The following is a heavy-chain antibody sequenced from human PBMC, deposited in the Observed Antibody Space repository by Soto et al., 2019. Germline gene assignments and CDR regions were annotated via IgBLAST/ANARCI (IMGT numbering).Heavy chain of an antibody. D-gene: IGHD2-21*02. CDR2: IVPISGST. CDR3: SLTAWQPARPRPDGFDI. V-gene: IGHV1-69*01. CDR1: GVNFNIYA. J-gene: IGHJ3*02. Sequence: QVQLLQSGAEVRKPGSSVKVSCKASGVNFNIYAITWVRQAPGPGLEWMGGIVPISGSTHYAQKFQDRVTITADETTSRAYMELSSLTFEDTAVYYCSLTAWQPARPRPDGFDIWGQGTRVTVSS.